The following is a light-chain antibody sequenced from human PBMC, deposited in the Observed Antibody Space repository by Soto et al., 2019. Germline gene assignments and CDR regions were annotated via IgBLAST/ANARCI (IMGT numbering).Light chain of an antibody. CDR3: QFDGSSPWT. Sequence: EIGLTQSPGTLSLSPGGRGTLSCRASQSVSSNYLAWYQQKPGQAPRLLIYSASSRATGIPDRFSGSASGTDFTLTISRLEPEDFAVYYCQFDGSSPWTFGQGTKVEIK. CDR1: QSVSSNY. J-gene: IGKJ1*01. CDR2: SAS. V-gene: IGKV3-20*01.